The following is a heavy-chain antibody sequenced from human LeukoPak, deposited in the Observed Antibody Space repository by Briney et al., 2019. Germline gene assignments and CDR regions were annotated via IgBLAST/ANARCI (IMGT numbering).Heavy chain of an antibody. CDR3: ARDRGYSYFDY. V-gene: IGHV4-59*01. CDR2: IYYIGST. CDR1: VCSISSYY. J-gene: IGHJ4*02. Sequence: PSETLSLTCTVSVCSISSYYWSWVRQPPAQGLEWGGYIYYIGSTNYNPSLKSRVTISVDTSKNQFSLKLSSVTAADTAVYYCARDRGYSYFDYWGQGTLVTVSS. D-gene: IGHD5-18*01.